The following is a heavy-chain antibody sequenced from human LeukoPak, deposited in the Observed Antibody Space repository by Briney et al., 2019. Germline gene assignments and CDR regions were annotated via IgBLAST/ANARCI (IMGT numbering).Heavy chain of an antibody. Sequence: PGGSLRLSCAASGFTLSSYWKSSVRVAPGKGLERVANVKQDGSEKYYVDSVKGRFTISRDNAKNSLFLQMNSLRAEDTAVYYCARALDTSSGRYQPFEYWGQGTLVTVSS. CDR1: GFTLSSYW. CDR2: VKQDGSEK. J-gene: IGHJ4*02. D-gene: IGHD5-18*01. V-gene: IGHV3-7*01. CDR3: ARALDTSSGRYQPFEY.